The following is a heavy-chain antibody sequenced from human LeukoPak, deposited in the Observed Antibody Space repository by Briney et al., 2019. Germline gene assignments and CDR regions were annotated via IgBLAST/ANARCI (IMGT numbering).Heavy chain of an antibody. J-gene: IGHJ6*02. Sequence: ASVKVSCKASGYTFTSYYMHWVRQAPGQGLEWMGIINPSGGSTSYAQKFQGRVTMTRDTSTSTVYMELSSLRSEDTAVYYCARGVPNYYGSGSYGMDVWGQGTTVTVSS. V-gene: IGHV1-46*01. CDR3: ARGVPNYYGSGSYGMDV. CDR1: GYTFTSYY. D-gene: IGHD3-10*01. CDR2: INPSGGST.